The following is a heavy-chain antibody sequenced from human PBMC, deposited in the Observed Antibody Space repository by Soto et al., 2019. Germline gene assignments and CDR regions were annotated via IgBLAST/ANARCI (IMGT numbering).Heavy chain of an antibody. CDR2: ISSSSSYI. J-gene: IGHJ4*02. CDR3: ARDKADNWNDVEVFDY. D-gene: IGHD1-1*01. V-gene: IGHV3-21*01. Sequence: GGSLRLSCAASGFTFSSYSMNWVRQAPGKGLEWVSSISSSSSYIYYADSVKGRFTISRDNAKNSLYLQMNSLRAEDTAVYYCARDKADNWNDVEVFDYWGQGTLVTVSS. CDR1: GFTFSSYS.